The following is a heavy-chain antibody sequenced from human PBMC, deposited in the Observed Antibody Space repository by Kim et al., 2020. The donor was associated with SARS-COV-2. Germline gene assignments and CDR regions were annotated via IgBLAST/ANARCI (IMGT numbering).Heavy chain of an antibody. J-gene: IGHJ4*01. CDR2: ISYDGSNK. CDR1: GFSFSSYA. CDR3: ASGSGDASGYYSVPKDY. Sequence: GGSLRLSCAASGFSFSSYAIHWVRQAPGKGLEWVSVISYDGSNKYDADSVKGRFTISRDNSKNTLFLQMNSLRPEDTAVYYCASGSGDASGYYSVPKDY. D-gene: IGHD5-12*01. V-gene: IGHV3-30*04.